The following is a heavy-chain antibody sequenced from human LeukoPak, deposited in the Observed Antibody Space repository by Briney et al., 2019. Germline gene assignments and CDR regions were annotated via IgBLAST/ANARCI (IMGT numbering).Heavy chain of an antibody. CDR3: ARARPVLRFLEWFPGPFDP. D-gene: IGHD3-3*01. CDR1: GYTFTSYD. V-gene: IGHV1-8*03. J-gene: IGHJ5*02. Sequence: ASVKVSCKASGYTFTSYDINWVRQATGQGLEWMGWMNPNSGNTGYAQKFQGRVTITRNTSISTAYMELSSLRSEDTAVYYCARARPVLRFLEWFPGPFDPWGQGTLVTVSS. CDR2: MNPNSGNT.